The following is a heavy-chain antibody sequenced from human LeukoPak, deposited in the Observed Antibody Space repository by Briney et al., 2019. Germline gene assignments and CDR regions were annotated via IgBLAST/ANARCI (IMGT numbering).Heavy chain of an antibody. CDR2: IRGGGDNI. J-gene: IGHJ4*02. Sequence: PGGSLRLSCAASGFTFSNYEMTWVREAPGKGLEWVSGIRGGGDNIYCADSVKGRFTISRDNSKNTLYLQMNSLRAEDTAVYYCARGHALDWGQGTLVTVSS. CDR3: ARGHALD. D-gene: IGHD3-16*01. CDR1: GFTFSNYE. V-gene: IGHV3-23*01.